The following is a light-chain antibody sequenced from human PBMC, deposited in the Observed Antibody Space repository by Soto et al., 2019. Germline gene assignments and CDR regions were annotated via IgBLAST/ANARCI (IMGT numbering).Light chain of an antibody. CDR2: DVS. J-gene: IGLJ7*01. CDR1: GSDVGGYNY. CDR3: SSYTSASTTLV. V-gene: IGLV2-14*01. Sequence: QSALTQPASVSGSPGQSITISCTGTGSDVGGYNYVSWYQQHPGKAPKVMIYDVSNRLAGVSNRFSGSKSGNTASLTISGLHAGDEADYYCSSYTSASTTLVFGGGTQLAVL.